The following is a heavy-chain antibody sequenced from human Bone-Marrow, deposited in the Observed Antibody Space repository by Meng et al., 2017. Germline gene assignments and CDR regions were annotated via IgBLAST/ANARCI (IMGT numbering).Heavy chain of an antibody. Sequence: GSLRLSCTVSGGSISSYYWSWIRQPPGKGLEWIGYIYYSGSTNYNPSLKSRVTISVDTSKNQFSLKLSSVTAADTAVYYCARVMDYGDHYYYYGMDVWGQGTMVTVSS. V-gene: IGHV4-59*12. CDR1: GGSISSYY. J-gene: IGHJ6*02. D-gene: IGHD4-17*01. CDR3: ARVMDYGDHYYYYGMDV. CDR2: IYYSGST.